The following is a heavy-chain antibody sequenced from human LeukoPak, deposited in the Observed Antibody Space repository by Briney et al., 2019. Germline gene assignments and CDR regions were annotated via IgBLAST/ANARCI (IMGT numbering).Heavy chain of an antibody. J-gene: IGHJ6*03. Sequence: PGRSLRLSCAASGFTFDDYAMHWVRQAPGKGLEWVSGISWNSGSIGYADSVKGRFTNSRDNAKNSLYLQMNSLRAEDTALYYCAKGNSYYYYYMDVWAKGPRSPSP. V-gene: IGHV3-9*01. CDR2: ISWNSGSI. CDR3: AKGNSYYYYYMDV. CDR1: GFTFDDYA.